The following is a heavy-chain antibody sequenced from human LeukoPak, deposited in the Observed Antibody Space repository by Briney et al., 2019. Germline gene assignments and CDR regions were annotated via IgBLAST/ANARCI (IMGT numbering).Heavy chain of an antibody. CDR2: ISAYNGNT. Sequence: ASVKVSCKASGYTFTSYGISWVRQAPGQGLEWMGWISAYNGNTNYAQKLQGRVTITADESTSTAYMELSSLRSEDTAVYYCARARRGGYSNDAFDIWGQGTMVTVSS. CDR3: ARARRGGYSNDAFDI. V-gene: IGHV1-18*01. D-gene: IGHD5-24*01. J-gene: IGHJ3*02. CDR1: GYTFTSYG.